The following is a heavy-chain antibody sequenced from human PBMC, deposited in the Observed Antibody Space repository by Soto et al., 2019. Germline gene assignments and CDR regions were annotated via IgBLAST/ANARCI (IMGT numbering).Heavy chain of an antibody. D-gene: IGHD6-19*01. CDR3: ARDPKQGLSSGWPFDY. CDR1: GYTLTSYY. V-gene: IGHV1-46*01. J-gene: IGHJ4*02. CDR2: INPSGGST. Sequence: ASVKVSCKASGYTLTSYYMHWVRQAPGQGLEWMGIINPSGGSTSYAQKFQGRVTMTRDTSTSTVYMELSSLRSEDTAVYYCARDPKQGLSSGWPFDYWGQGTLVTVSS.